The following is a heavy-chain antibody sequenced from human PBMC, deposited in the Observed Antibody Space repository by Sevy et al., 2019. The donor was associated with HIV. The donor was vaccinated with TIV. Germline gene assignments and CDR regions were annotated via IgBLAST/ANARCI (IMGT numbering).Heavy chain of an antibody. CDR1: GYTFTNYY. J-gene: IGHJ4*02. CDR3: GRTSPRGGFDY. V-gene: IGHV1-46*03. CDR2: INPSDVST. D-gene: IGHD3-16*01. Sequence: ASVKVSCKASGYTFTNYYRHWVRQAPGQGLEWMGIINPSDVSTIYAQKFQGRVTMTRDTSTSTVYMELSSLRSDDTAVYYCGRTSPRGGFDYWGQGALVTVSS.